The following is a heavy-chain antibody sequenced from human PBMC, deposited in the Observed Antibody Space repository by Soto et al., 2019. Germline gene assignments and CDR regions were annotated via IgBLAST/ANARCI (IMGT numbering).Heavy chain of an antibody. V-gene: IGHV1-18*01. CDR1: GYTFTSYG. J-gene: IGHJ4*02. CDR3: ARESSSSCHDY. Sequence: QVQLVQSGAEVKKPGASVKVSCKASGYTFTSYGISWVRQAPGQGLEWMGWISAYNGNTNYAQKLQGRVTMTTNTTTSTANMKLRSLRSDDTAVYYCARESSSSCHDYWGQGTLVTVSS. CDR2: ISAYNGNT. D-gene: IGHD6-13*01.